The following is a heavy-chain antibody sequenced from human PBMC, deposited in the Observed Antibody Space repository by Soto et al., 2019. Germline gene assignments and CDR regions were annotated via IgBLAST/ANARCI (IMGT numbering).Heavy chain of an antibody. V-gene: IGHV1-69*19. J-gene: IGHJ4*02. D-gene: IGHD7-27*01. CDR1: GGTFSGHA. CDR2: LIPLFGTT. Sequence: QVQLVQSGAEVKKPGSSVKVSCEASGGTFSGHAISWVRQAPGQGPEWMGGLIPLFGTTQHAQNFQGRLTITADESTSTAYMELTSLRFEDTAIYSCARGPNWGYRFDSWGQGTLVTVSS. CDR3: ARGPNWGYRFDS.